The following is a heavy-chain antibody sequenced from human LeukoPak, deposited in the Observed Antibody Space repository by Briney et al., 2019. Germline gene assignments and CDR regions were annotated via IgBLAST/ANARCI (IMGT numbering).Heavy chain of an antibody. CDR2: INPNSGGT. J-gene: IGHJ6*03. CDR1: GYTFTGYY. Sequence: ASVKVSCKASGYTFTGYYMHWVRQAPGQGLEWMGWINPNSGGTNYAQKFQGRVTMTRDTSISTAYMELSRLRSDDTAVYYCARDLQAWNYYYMDVWGKGTTVTVSS. CDR3: ARDLQAWNYYYMDV. D-gene: IGHD5-24*01. V-gene: IGHV1-2*02.